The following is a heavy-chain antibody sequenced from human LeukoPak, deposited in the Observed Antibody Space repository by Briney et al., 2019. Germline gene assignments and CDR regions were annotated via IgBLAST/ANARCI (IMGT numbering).Heavy chain of an antibody. CDR1: GFTFSSYA. J-gene: IGHJ3*02. D-gene: IGHD6-19*01. CDR2: ISYDGSNK. V-gene: IGHV3-30-3*01. Sequence: GRSLRLSCAASGFTFSSYAMHWVRQAPGKGLEWVAVISYDGSNKYYADSVKGRFTISRDNSKNTLYLQMNSLRAEDTAVYYCARVSKAGIAVAGHDIWGQGTMVTVSS. CDR3: ARVSKAGIAVAGHDI.